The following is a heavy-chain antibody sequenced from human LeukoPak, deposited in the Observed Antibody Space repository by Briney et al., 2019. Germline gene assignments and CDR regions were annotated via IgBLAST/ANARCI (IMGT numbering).Heavy chain of an antibody. D-gene: IGHD3-9*01. CDR2: ISAYNGNT. Sequence: ASVKVSCKASGYTFTSYGISWVRQAPGQGLEWMGWISAYNGNTNYAQKLQGRVTMTTDTSTSTAYMELRSLRSEDTAVYYCARTRLEGRYFDWLFNEEYYYYYGMDVWGQGTTVTVSS. J-gene: IGHJ6*02. V-gene: IGHV1-18*01. CDR3: ARTRLEGRYFDWLFNEEYYYYYGMDV. CDR1: GYTFTSYG.